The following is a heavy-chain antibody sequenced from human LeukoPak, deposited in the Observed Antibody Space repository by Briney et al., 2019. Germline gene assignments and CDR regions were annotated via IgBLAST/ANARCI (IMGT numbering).Heavy chain of an antibody. D-gene: IGHD3-22*01. CDR1: GFMFRSSS. CDR2: ISGVGDIT. J-gene: IGHJ5*02. Sequence: PAGSLTHSCAASGFMFRSSSMSWVRQAPGKGLEWVSSISGVGDITHYAESVQGRFTISRDNSGNTLYVQMNSLRVDDTAVYYCAKVKSSLTVVGAWGQGTLVTVSS. CDR3: AKVKSSLTVVGA. V-gene: IGHV3-23*01.